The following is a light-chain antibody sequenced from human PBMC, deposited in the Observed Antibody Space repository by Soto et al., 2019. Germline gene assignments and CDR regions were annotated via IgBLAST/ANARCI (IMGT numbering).Light chain of an antibody. CDR3: QQYGSSPRIS. V-gene: IGKV3-20*01. J-gene: IGKJ5*01. CDR1: QGISTY. Sequence: TQSPSSLSASVGASVPITCRASQGISTYLNWYQQKPGQAPRLLIFGASKRATGIPDRFSGSGSGRDFTLTISGLEPEDFAVYYCQQYGSSPRISFGQGTRLEIK. CDR2: GAS.